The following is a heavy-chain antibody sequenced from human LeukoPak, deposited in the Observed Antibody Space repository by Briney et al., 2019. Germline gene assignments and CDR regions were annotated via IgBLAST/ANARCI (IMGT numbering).Heavy chain of an antibody. CDR3: ARSMWLDDAFDI. D-gene: IGHD3-22*01. CDR2: INHSGST. Sequence: SETLSLTCAVYGGSFSGYYWSWIRQPPGKGLEWIGEINHSGSTNYNPSLKSRVTISVDTSKNQFSLKLSSVTAADTAVYYCARSMWLDDAFDIWSQGTMVTVSS. V-gene: IGHV4-34*01. J-gene: IGHJ3*02. CDR1: GGSFSGYY.